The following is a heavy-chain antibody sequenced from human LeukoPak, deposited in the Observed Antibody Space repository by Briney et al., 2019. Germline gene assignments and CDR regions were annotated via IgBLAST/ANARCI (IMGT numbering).Heavy chain of an antibody. Sequence: GGSLRLSCAASGFTFSSYGMSWVRQAPGKGLEWVSAISGSGGSTYYADSVKGRFTISRDNSKNTLYLQLNSLRAEDTAIYYCAKNGDRGAYCTGGTCYPYFYYYMDVWGKGTTVTI. J-gene: IGHJ6*03. CDR3: AKNGDRGAYCTGGTCYPYFYYYMDV. D-gene: IGHD2-15*01. CDR1: GFTFSSYG. V-gene: IGHV3-23*01. CDR2: ISGSGGST.